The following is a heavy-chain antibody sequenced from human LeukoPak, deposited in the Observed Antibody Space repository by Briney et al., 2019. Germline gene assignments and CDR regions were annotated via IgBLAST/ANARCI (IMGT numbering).Heavy chain of an antibody. CDR2: ISSSGSTI. D-gene: IGHD3-3*01. CDR1: GFTFSDYY. Sequence: PGGSLRLSCAASGFTFSDYYMSWIRQAPGKGLEWVSYISSSGSTIYYADSVKGRFTISRDNAKNSLYLQMNSLRAEDTAAYYCAAGTIFGVVIPEDYWGQGTLVTVSS. J-gene: IGHJ4*02. V-gene: IGHV3-11*01. CDR3: AAGTIFGVVIPEDY.